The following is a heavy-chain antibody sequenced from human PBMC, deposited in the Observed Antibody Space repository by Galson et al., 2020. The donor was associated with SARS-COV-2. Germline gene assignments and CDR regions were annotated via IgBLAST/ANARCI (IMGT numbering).Heavy chain of an antibody. CDR1: GGSISTNY. CDR3: ARGGSELLWFGESYYFDY. CDR2: IYFSGST. Sequence: SETLSLTCTVSGGSISTNYWTWIRQPPGKGLEWIGYIYFSGSTNYNPSLKSRVTISVDTSKNQFSLKLSSVTAADTAVYYCARGGSELLWFGESYYFDYWGQGTLVTVSS. D-gene: IGHD3-10*01. J-gene: IGHJ4*02. V-gene: IGHV4-59*12.